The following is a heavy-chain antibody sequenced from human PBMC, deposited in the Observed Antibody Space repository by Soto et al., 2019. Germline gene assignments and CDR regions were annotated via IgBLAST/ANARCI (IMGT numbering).Heavy chain of an antibody. D-gene: IGHD3-10*01. J-gene: IGHJ6*02. CDR1: GGTFSSYA. V-gene: IGHV1-69*06. Sequence: ASVKVSCKASGGTFSSYAISWVRQAPGQGLEWMGGIIPIFGTANYAQKFQGRVTITADKSTSTAYMELSSLRSEDTAVYYCAGNSFTMIWGYYYYYYGMDVWGQRTTVTVSS. CDR2: IIPIFGTA. CDR3: AGNSFTMIWGYYYYYYGMDV.